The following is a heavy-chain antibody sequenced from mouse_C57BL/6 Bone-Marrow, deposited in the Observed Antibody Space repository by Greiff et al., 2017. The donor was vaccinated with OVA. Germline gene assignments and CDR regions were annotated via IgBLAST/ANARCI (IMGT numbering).Heavy chain of an antibody. Sequence: QVQLQQSGAELVKPGASVKMSCTASGYTFTTYPMEWLQQTHGKSLEWIGNFHPYNDDTKYNEKFKGKATLTVENSSSTIYLELSRLTSDDSAVYYCARQHYGSSYAWFAYWGQGTLVTVSA. CDR3: ARQHYGSSYAWFAY. J-gene: IGHJ3*01. CDR1: GYTFTTYP. D-gene: IGHD1-1*01. CDR2: FHPYNDDT. V-gene: IGHV1-47*01.